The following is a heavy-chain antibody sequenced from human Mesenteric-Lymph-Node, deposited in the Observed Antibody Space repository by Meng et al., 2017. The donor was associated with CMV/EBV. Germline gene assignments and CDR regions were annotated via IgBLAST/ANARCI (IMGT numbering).Heavy chain of an antibody. V-gene: IGHV3-23*03. CDR2: IYSGVSGT. D-gene: IGHD3-3*01. Sequence: GSLRLSCVASGFTFSDYGMSWVRQAPGKGLEWVSAIYSGVSGTYYAGSVEGRFTISRDDSRNTLYLQMNSLRADDTAVYYCAKRVSGYYTFFDYWGQGTLVTVSS. J-gene: IGHJ4*02. CDR1: GFTFSDYG. CDR3: AKRVSGYYTFFDY.